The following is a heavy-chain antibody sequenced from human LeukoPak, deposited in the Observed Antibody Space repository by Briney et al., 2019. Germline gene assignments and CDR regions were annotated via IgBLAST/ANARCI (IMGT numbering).Heavy chain of an antibody. CDR3: ARGILWFGDNRYGMDV. D-gene: IGHD3-10*01. CDR1: GGSISSYY. Sequence: PSETLSLTCTVSGGSISSYYWSWIRQPPGKGLEWIGYIYYSGSTNYNPSLKSRVTISVDTSKNQFSLKLSSVTAADTAVYYCARGILWFGDNRYGMDVWGQGTTVTVSS. V-gene: IGHV4-59*01. CDR2: IYYSGST. J-gene: IGHJ6*02.